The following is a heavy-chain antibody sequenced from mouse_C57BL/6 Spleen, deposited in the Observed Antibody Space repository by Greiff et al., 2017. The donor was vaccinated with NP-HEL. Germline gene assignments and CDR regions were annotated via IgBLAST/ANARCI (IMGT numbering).Heavy chain of an antibody. CDR3: ALWLRRGYYFDY. CDR1: GFNIKDYY. Sequence: LVESGAELVKPGASVKLSCTASGFNIKDYYMHWVKQRTEQGLEWIGRIDPEDGETKYAPKFQGKATITADTSSNTAYLQLSSLTSEDTAVYYCALWLRRGYYFDYWGQGTTLTVSS. V-gene: IGHV14-2*01. J-gene: IGHJ2*01. CDR2: IDPEDGET. D-gene: IGHD2-2*01.